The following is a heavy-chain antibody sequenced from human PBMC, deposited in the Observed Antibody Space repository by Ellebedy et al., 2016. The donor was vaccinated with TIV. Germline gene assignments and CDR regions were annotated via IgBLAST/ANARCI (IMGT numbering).Heavy chain of an antibody. CDR1: GFTFSSHY. Sequence: ASVKVSCKTSGFTFSSHYIHWVRQAPGQGLEWVGQINPSGDVTKYAQRVHGRVAITRDTSTSTVYMELSSLRSEDTAVYHCARDSGDYGPDYWGQGTLVTVSA. J-gene: IGHJ4*02. D-gene: IGHD4-17*01. V-gene: IGHV1-46*01. CDR2: INPSGDVT. CDR3: ARDSGDYGPDY.